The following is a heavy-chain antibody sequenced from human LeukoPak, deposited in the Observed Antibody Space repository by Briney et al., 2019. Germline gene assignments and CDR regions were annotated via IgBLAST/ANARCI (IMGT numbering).Heavy chain of an antibody. CDR2: ISPYNGDT. CDR3: ARAGSGSGWYFDY. CDR1: DYDFTSVG. Sequence: ASVKASCKASDYDFTSVGITWVRQAPGQGLEWMGWISPYNGDTRYVQKLQGRVTMTTDTSTSTVYMKLRSLRFDDTAVYYCARAGSGSGWYFDYWGQGTLVTVS. V-gene: IGHV1-18*01. J-gene: IGHJ4*02. D-gene: IGHD6-19*01.